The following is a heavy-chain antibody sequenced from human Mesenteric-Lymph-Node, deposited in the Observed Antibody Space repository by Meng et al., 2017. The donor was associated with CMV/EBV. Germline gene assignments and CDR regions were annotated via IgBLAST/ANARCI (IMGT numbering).Heavy chain of an antibody. V-gene: IGHV4-39*01. Sequence: QLPLREAGRGQVKPSEPLSLTCTVSGDSISSFYYWGWIRQPPGRGLEWIGSVHYTGSTYYSPSLKSRVTVSVDTSKNQFSLRLTSVTAADTAVYYCARPFPSWQSPRLDPFGAWGQGTLVTGSS. CDR1: GDSISSFYY. J-gene: IGHJ5*02. D-gene: IGHD6-19*01. CDR2: VHYTGST. CDR3: ARPFPSWQSPRLDPFGA.